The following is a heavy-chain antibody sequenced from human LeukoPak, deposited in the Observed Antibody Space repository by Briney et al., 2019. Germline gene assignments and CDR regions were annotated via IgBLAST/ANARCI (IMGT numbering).Heavy chain of an antibody. CDR2: IYTSGST. D-gene: IGHD3-3*01. Sequence: SQTLSLTCTVSGGSISSGSYYWSWIRQPAGKGLEWIGRIYTSGSTNYNPSLKSRVTISVDTSKNQFSLKLSSVTAADTAVYYCARGKKRFLGWLPPLGWGQGTLVTVSS. CDR1: GGSISSGSYY. CDR3: ARGKKRFLGWLPPLG. V-gene: IGHV4-61*02. J-gene: IGHJ4*02.